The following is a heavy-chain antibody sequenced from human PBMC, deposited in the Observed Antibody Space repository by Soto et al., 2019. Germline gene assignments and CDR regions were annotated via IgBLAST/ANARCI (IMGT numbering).Heavy chain of an antibody. Sequence: GASVKVSCKASGYTFTSYDINWVRQATGQGLEWMGWMNPNSGNTGYAQKFQGRVTMTRNTSISTAYMELSSLRSEDTAVYYCARAITIFGVVRPDYYYGMDAWGQGTTVTVSS. J-gene: IGHJ6*02. CDR1: GYTFTSYD. CDR3: ARAITIFGVVRPDYYYGMDA. V-gene: IGHV1-8*01. D-gene: IGHD3-3*01. CDR2: MNPNSGNT.